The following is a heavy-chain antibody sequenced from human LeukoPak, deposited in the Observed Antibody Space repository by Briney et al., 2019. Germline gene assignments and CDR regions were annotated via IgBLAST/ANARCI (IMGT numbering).Heavy chain of an antibody. V-gene: IGHV4-59*08. Sequence: SETLSLTCTVSGGSISSYYWSWIRQPPGKGLEWIGYIYYSGSTNYNPSLKSRVTISVDTSKNQFSLKLSSVTAADTAVYYCVGFGDGMYYYYGMDVWGQGTAVTVS. CDR3: VGFGDGMYYYYGMDV. J-gene: IGHJ6*02. CDR2: IYYSGST. CDR1: GGSISSYY. D-gene: IGHD3-10*01.